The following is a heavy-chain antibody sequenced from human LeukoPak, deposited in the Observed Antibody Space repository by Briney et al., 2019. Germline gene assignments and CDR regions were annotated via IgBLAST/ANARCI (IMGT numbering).Heavy chain of an antibody. V-gene: IGHV3-23*01. CDR2: ISGSGAGT. CDR1: GFTFSSYA. CDR3: AKEVRRVTTFYFDY. Sequence: PTGGSLRLSCAASGFTFSSYAMNWVRQAPGKGLEWVSAISGSGAGTYYADSVKGRFTISRDNSKNTLYLQMNSLRAEDTAVYYCAKEVRRVTTFYFDYWGQGTLVTVSS. J-gene: IGHJ4*02. D-gene: IGHD4-17*01.